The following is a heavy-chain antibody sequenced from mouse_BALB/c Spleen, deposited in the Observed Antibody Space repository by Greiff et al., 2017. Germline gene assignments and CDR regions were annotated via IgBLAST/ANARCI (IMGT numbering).Heavy chain of an antibody. V-gene: IGHV1-14*01. D-gene: IGHD1-1*01. Sequence: EVQLQESGPELVKPGASVKMSCKASGYTFTSYVMHWVKQKPGQGLEWIGYINPYNDGTKYNEKFKGKATLTSDKSSSTAYMELSSLTSEDSAVYYCARRLLRDAMDYWGQGTSVTVSS. CDR2: INPYNDGT. CDR3: ARRLLRDAMDY. J-gene: IGHJ4*01. CDR1: GYTFTSYV.